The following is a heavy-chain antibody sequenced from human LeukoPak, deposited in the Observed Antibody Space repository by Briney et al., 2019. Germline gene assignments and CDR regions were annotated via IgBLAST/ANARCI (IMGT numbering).Heavy chain of an antibody. Sequence: GGSLRLSCADSGFTFSSYAMHWVRQAPGKGLEWVAVISYDGSNKYYADSVKGRFTISRDNSKNTLYLQMNSLRAEDTAVYYCAREAGGRFDYWGQGTLVTVSS. J-gene: IGHJ4*02. D-gene: IGHD3-16*01. CDR3: AREAGGRFDY. V-gene: IGHV3-30-3*01. CDR2: ISYDGSNK. CDR1: GFTFSSYA.